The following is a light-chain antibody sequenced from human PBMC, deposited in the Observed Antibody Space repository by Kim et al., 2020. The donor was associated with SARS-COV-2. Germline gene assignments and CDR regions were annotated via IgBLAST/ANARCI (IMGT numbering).Light chain of an antibody. CDR2: GAS. CDR3: QQYHYWPPLT. Sequence: IVMTQSPATLSVSPGERATLSCRASQSISNNLAWYQQKPGQAPRLLIYGASTRATGIPARFSGSGSETQFSLTISSLQSEDFAVYYCQQYHYWPPLTFGGGTKVDIK. J-gene: IGKJ4*01. CDR1: QSISNN. V-gene: IGKV3-15*01.